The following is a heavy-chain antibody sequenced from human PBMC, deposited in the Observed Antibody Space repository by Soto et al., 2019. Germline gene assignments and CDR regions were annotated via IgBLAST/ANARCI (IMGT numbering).Heavy chain of an antibody. D-gene: IGHD2-21*02. J-gene: IGHJ1*01. V-gene: IGHV5-51*03. Sequence: EVQLVQSGAEVKRPGESLRISCKGSGYSFTTFWIGWVRHMPGKGLEWMGIIYPGDSETRYSPSFQGQVTMSADKSISTAYLQWSSLKASDTAMYSFARTATPNCAGDFFNAEYFPHWGQCTLVTASS. CDR2: IYPGDSET. CDR1: GYSFTTFW. CDR3: ARTATPNCAGDFFNAEYFPH.